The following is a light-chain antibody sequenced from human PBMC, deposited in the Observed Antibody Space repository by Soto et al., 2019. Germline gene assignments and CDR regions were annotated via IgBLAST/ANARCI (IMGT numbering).Light chain of an antibody. Sequence: DIQMTQSPSTLSASVGDRVTITCRASQSISSWLAWYQQKPGKAPKLLIYKASSLESGVPSRFSGSGSGTEFTLTVSRLEPEDFAVYYCQQYVSSPYTFGQGTKLEIK. CDR3: QQYVSSPYT. CDR2: KAS. V-gene: IGKV1-5*03. J-gene: IGKJ2*01. CDR1: QSISSW.